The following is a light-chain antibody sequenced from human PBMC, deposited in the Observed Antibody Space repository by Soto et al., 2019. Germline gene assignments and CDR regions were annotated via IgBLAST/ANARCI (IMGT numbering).Light chain of an antibody. CDR1: SSDVGGYDY. CDR2: DVS. J-gene: IGLJ2*01. Sequence: QSALTQPASVSGSPGQSITISCSGTSSDVGGYDYVSWYQQHPGKAPKLIIYDVSNRPSGVSDRFSGSKSGNSASLTTSGLQAEDEADYYCSSYTSSSTPVVFGGGTKLTVL. V-gene: IGLV2-14*01. CDR3: SSYTSSSTPVV.